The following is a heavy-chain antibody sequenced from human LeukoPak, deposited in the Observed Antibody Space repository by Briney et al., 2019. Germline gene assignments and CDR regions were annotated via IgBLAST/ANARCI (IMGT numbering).Heavy chain of an antibody. CDR3: ARDSLKYCSGGSCHGRAFDI. J-gene: IGHJ3*02. Sequence: ASVKVSCKASGGTFSSYAISWVRQAPGQGLEWMGGIIPIFGTANYAQKFQGRVTITADESTSTAYMELSSLRSEDTAVYYCARDSLKYCSGGSCHGRAFDIWGQGTMVTVSS. CDR1: GGTFSSYA. D-gene: IGHD2-15*01. CDR2: IIPIFGTA. V-gene: IGHV1-69*01.